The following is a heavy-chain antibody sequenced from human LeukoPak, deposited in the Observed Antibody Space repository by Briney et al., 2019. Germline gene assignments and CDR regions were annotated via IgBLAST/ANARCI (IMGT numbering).Heavy chain of an antibody. J-gene: IGHJ6*02. CDR1: GGSISSGGYY. D-gene: IGHD3-10*01. V-gene: IGHV4-31*03. Sequence: SETLSLTCTVSGGSISSGGYYWSWIRQHPGKGLEWIGYIYYSGSTYYNPSLKSRVTISVDTSKNQFSLKLSSVTAADTAVYYCARHEVGWKVGGAPYFYGMDVWGQGTTVTVSS. CDR2: IYYSGST. CDR3: ARHEVGWKVGGAPYFYGMDV.